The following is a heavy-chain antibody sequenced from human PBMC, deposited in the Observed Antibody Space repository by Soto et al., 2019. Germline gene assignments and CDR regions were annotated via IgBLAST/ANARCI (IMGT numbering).Heavy chain of an antibody. CDR2: ISGSGGSS. V-gene: IGHV3-23*01. CDR1: GFTFSSYA. CDR3: ATLQTAAGIYYFDY. Sequence: PGGSLRLSCAASGFTFSSYAMSWVRQAPGKGLEWVSAISGSGGSSYYADSVKGRFTISKDNSKNTLYLQMNSLRAEDTAVYYCATLQTAAGIYYFDYWGQGTLVTVSS. D-gene: IGHD6-13*01. J-gene: IGHJ4*02.